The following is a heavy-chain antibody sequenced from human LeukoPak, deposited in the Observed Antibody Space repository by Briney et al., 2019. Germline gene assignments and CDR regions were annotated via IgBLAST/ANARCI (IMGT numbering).Heavy chain of an antibody. V-gene: IGHV3-21*01. Sequence: GGSLRLSCAASGFTFSSYSMNWVRQAPGKGLEWVSSIGSSSSYIYYADSVKGRFTISRDNAKNSLYLQMNSLRAEDTAVYYCARYYGSGNDYWGQGTLVTVSS. J-gene: IGHJ4*02. CDR3: ARYYGSGNDY. D-gene: IGHD3-10*01. CDR1: GFTFSSYS. CDR2: IGSSSSYI.